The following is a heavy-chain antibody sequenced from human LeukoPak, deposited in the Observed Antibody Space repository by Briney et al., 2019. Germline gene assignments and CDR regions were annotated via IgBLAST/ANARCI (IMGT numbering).Heavy chain of an antibody. D-gene: IGHD4/OR15-4a*01. V-gene: IGHV3-23*01. CDR3: AKESGALGAPLYDY. Sequence: GGSLRLSCVASGFIFRSYAMSWVRQAPGEGLEWVSGISDNGGGTYYADSVKGRFTISRDNSKNMLYLQMNSLRAEDTAVYYCAKESGALGAPLYDYWGRGTLVTASS. CDR2: ISDNGGGT. J-gene: IGHJ4*02. CDR1: GFIFRSYA.